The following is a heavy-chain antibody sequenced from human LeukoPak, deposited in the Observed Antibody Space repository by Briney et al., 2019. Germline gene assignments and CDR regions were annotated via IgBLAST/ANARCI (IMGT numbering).Heavy chain of an antibody. Sequence: GGSLRLSCAASGFLFSSYGMHWVRQSPGKGLDWVAAIWYDESKTYYADSVKGRFTISRDSSENTLYLQKTSLRAEDAAIYYCVKDLVPAASSRWFDSWGQGTLVTVSS. CDR1: GFLFSSYG. V-gene: IGHV3-33*06. J-gene: IGHJ5*01. D-gene: IGHD2-2*01. CDR3: VKDLVPAASSRWFDS. CDR2: IWYDESKT.